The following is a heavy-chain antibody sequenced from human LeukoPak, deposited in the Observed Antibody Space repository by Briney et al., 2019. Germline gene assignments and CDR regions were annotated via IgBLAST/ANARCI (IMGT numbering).Heavy chain of an antibody. V-gene: IGHV4-34*01. CDR2: INHSGST. CDR1: GGSFSGYY. J-gene: IGHJ6*02. CDR3: AGCMGAPGYYYYYGMDV. Sequence: TASETLSLTCAVYGGSFSGYYWSWIRQPPGKGLEWIGEINHSGSTNYNPSLKSRVTISVDTSKNQFSLKLSSVTAADTAVYYCAGCMGAPGYYYYYGMDVWGQGTTVTVSS. D-gene: IGHD1-26*01.